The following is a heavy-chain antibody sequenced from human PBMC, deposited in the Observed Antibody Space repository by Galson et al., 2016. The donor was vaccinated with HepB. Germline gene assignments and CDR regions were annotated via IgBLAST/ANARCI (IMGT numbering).Heavy chain of an antibody. V-gene: IGHV3-15*01. CDR3: TTDGWQ. D-gene: IGHD2-15*01. J-gene: IGHJ4*02. Sequence: SLRLSCAASGFTFSDSWMGWVRQAPGKGLEWVGRTKSKTDGGTTDYAAPVKGRFSISRDDPRNTLYLQMNSLKTEDTALYYCTTDGWQWGQGTLVTVSS. CDR2: TKSKTDGGTT. CDR1: GFTFSDSW.